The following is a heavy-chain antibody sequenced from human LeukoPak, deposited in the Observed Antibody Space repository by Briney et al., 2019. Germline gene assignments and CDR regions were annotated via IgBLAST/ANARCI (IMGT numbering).Heavy chain of an antibody. J-gene: IGHJ4*02. V-gene: IGHV3-21*01. CDR1: GFTFSSYS. D-gene: IGHD3-22*01. Sequence: PGGSLRLSCAASGFTFSSYSMNWVRQAPGKGLEWVSSISSSSSYIYYADSVKGRFTISRDNAKNSLYLQMNSLRAEDTAVYYCARGTTYYYDSSGYYGYWGQGTLVTVSS. CDR3: ARGTTYYYDSSGYYGY. CDR2: ISSSSSYI.